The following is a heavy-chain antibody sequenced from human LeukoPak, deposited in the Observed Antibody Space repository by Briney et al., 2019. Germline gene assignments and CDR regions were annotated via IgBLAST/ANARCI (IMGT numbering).Heavy chain of an antibody. CDR2: IYPGDSDT. CDR1: GYSFTCYW. V-gene: IGHV5-51*01. Sequence: GESLKISCKGSGYSFTCYWIGWVRQMPGKGLEWMGMIYPGDSDTRYSPSFQGQVPISAVKSISTAYLQWSSLKASDTAMYYCARRSTYVAVAGPFDYWGQGTLVTVSS. J-gene: IGHJ4*02. D-gene: IGHD6-19*01. CDR3: ARRSTYVAVAGPFDY.